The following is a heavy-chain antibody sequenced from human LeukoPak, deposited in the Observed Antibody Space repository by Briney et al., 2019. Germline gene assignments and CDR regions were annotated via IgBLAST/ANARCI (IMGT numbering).Heavy chain of an antibody. V-gene: IGHV3-7*01. CDR3: ARGRVGAPYFDY. J-gene: IGHJ4*02. CDR1: GFTFSSYW. CDR2: IKQDGNEK. D-gene: IGHD1-26*01. Sequence: GGSLRLSCAASGFTFSSYWMSWVRQAPGKGLEWVANIKQDGNEKYYVDSVKGRFTISRDNAKNSLYLQMNSLRVEDTAVYYCARGRVGAPYFDYWGQGILVTVSS.